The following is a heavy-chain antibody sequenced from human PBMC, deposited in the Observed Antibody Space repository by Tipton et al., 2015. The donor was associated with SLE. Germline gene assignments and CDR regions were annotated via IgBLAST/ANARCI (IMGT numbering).Heavy chain of an antibody. CDR2: ISGGIITT. CDR3: ARRGGYIAYEDYFDS. D-gene: IGHD5-12*01. J-gene: IGHJ4*02. CDR1: GFTFNRYW. V-gene: IGHV3-23*01. Sequence: SLRLSCAASGFTFNRYWMHWVRQAPGTGLEWVSAISGGIITTDYADSVKGQFTISRDNSKRMVYLQMDGLRVDDTAVYYCARRGGYIAYEDYFDSWGQGTLVTVSS.